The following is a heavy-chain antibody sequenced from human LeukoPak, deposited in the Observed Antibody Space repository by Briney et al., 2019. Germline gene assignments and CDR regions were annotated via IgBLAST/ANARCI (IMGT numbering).Heavy chain of an antibody. CDR1: GFTFSNYW. D-gene: IGHD6-6*01. CDR3: ARIGYSSSSFDY. J-gene: IGHJ4*02. V-gene: IGHV3-7*01. CDR2: IKQDGSVK. Sequence: GGSLRLSCAASGFTFSNYWMSWVRQAPGRGLEWVANIKQDGSVKYYVDFVKGRFTISRDNAKNSLFLQMNSLRAEDTAFYYCARIGYSSSSFDYWGQGTLVTVSS.